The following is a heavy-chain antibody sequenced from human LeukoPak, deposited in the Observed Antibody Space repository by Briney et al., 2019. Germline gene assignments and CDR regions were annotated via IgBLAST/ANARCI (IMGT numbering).Heavy chain of an antibody. CDR2: ISGSGGST. J-gene: IGHJ4*02. V-gene: IGHV3-23*01. CDR1: GLILSTYW. D-gene: IGHD3-16*02. Sequence: KSGGSLRLSCAASGLILSTYWMSWVRQAPGKGLEWVSAISGSGGSTYYADSVKGRFTISRDNSKNTLYLQMNSLRAEDTAVYYCAKAIRVITFGGVIVPDYWGQGTLVTVSS. CDR3: AKAIRVITFGGVIVPDY.